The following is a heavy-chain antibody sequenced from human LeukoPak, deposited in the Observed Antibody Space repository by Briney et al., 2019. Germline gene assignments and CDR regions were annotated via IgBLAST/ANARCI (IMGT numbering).Heavy chain of an antibody. Sequence: PSETLSLTCAVSGYSVNSAYYWGWIRQPPGKGLEWIGYIYYSGSTNYNPSLKSRVTISVDTSKNQFSLKLSSVTAADTAVYYRAREEGGGSISGFDYWGQGTLVTVSS. J-gene: IGHJ4*02. CDR3: AREEGGGSISGFDY. D-gene: IGHD2-15*01. V-gene: IGHV4-61*01. CDR1: GYSVNSAYY. CDR2: IYYSGST.